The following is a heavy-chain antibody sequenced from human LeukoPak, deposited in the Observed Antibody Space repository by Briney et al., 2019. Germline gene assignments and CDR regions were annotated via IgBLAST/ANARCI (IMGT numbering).Heavy chain of an antibody. CDR3: AREGDYLYYMDV. J-gene: IGHJ6*03. CDR2: ISSSSSYI. Sequence: GFLRLSCAASGFTFSSYSMNWVRQAPGKGLEWVSSISSSSSYIYYADSVKGRFTISRDNAKNSLYLQMNSLRAEDTAVYYCAREGDYLYYMDVWGKGTTVTVSS. D-gene: IGHD3-16*01. V-gene: IGHV3-21*01. CDR1: GFTFSSYS.